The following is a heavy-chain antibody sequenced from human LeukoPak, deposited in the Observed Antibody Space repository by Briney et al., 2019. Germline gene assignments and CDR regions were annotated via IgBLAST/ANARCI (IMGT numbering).Heavy chain of an antibody. D-gene: IGHD5-24*01. V-gene: IGHV5-51*01. Sequence: GESLKISCKGSGYIFSIYWIAWVRQMPGEGPECMGIIYPDDSDTRYSPPFQGRVTISADKSINTAYLHWSSLEASDTAVYYCVRGGKDGYRYYDFWGQGTLVTVSS. CDR3: VRGGKDGYRYYDF. CDR2: IYPDDSDT. J-gene: IGHJ4*02. CDR1: GYIFSIYW.